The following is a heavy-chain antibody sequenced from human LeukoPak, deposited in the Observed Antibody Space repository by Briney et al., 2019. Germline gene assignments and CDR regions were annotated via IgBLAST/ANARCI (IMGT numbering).Heavy chain of an antibody. V-gene: IGHV1-24*01. CDR2: FDPEDGET. CDR1: GYTLTELS. J-gene: IGHJ6*02. CDR3: ATLQLPTLKDYYGMDV. Sequence: ASVKVSCKVSGYTLTELSMHWVRQAPGKGLEWMGGFDPEDGETIYAQKFQGRVTMTEDTSTNTAYMELSSLRSEGTAVYYCATLQLPTLKDYYGMDVWGQGTTVTVSS. D-gene: IGHD2-2*01.